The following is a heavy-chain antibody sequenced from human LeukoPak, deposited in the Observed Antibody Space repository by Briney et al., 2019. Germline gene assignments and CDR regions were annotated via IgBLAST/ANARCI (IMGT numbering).Heavy chain of an antibody. V-gene: IGHV1-18*01. CDR3: ARGLGGSGSYFLTLYY. J-gene: IGHJ4*02. D-gene: IGHD1-26*01. CDR1: GYTFTSYS. Sequence: ASVKVSFKAAGYTFTSYSNNWVRQAPGQGLEWMGWISAYNGNTKYAQKLQGRVTMTTDTSTSTAYMELRSLRSDDTAVYYCARGLGGSGSYFLTLYYWGQGTLVTVSS. CDR2: ISAYNGNT.